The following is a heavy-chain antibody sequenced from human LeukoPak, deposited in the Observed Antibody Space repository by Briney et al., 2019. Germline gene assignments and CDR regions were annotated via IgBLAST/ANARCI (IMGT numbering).Heavy chain of an antibody. CDR2: ISAYNGNT. Sequence: ASVKVSCKASGYTFTSYGISWVRQAPGQGLEWMGWISAYNGNTNYAQKLQGRVTMTTDTSTSTAYMELRSLRSDDTAVYYCARGPFNCSSTSCYAGYYYYMDVWGKGTTVTVSS. J-gene: IGHJ6*03. V-gene: IGHV1-18*01. D-gene: IGHD2-2*01. CDR3: ARGPFNCSSTSCYAGYYYYMDV. CDR1: GYTFTSYG.